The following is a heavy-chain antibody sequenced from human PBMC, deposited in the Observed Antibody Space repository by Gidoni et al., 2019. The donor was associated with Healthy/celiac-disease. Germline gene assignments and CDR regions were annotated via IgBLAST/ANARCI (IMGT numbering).Heavy chain of an antibody. CDR2: IKHDGSEK. Sequence: EVQLVESGGGLVQPGGSRSLSCAASGFTFSSSWMSWVRQAPGKGLEWVANIKHDGSEKYYVDPVKGRFTISRDNAKNSLYLQMNSLRAEDTAVYYCARDNGDYVGWYFDLWGRGTLVTVSS. V-gene: IGHV3-7*01. CDR3: ARDNGDYVGWYFDL. J-gene: IGHJ2*01. CDR1: GFTFSSSW. D-gene: IGHD4-17*01.